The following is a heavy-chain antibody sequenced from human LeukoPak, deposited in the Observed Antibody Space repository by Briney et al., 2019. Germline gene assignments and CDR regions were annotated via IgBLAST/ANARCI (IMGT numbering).Heavy chain of an antibody. V-gene: IGHV3-30*04. D-gene: IGHD6-13*01. Sequence: GGSLRLSCAASGFTFSSYAMHWVRQAPGKGLEWVAVISYDGSNKYYADSVKGRFTISRDNSKNTLYLQMNSLRAEDTAVYYCAGGAAAGGRTFDYWGQGTLVTVSS. J-gene: IGHJ4*02. CDR1: GFTFSSYA. CDR3: AGGAAAGGRTFDY. CDR2: ISYDGSNK.